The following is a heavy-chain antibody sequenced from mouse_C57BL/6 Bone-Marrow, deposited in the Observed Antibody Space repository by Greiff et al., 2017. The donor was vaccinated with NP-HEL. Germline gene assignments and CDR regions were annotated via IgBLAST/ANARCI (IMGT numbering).Heavy chain of an antibody. CDR1: GFSFNTYA. Sequence: VMLVESGGGLVQPKGSLKLSCAASGFSFNTYAMNWVRQAPGKGLEWVARIRSKSNNYATYYADSVKDRFTISRDDSESMLYLQMNNLKTEDTAMYYCVSSYDYDPYYYAMDYWGQGTSVTVSS. D-gene: IGHD2-4*01. CDR2: IRSKSNNYAT. J-gene: IGHJ4*01. V-gene: IGHV10-1*01. CDR3: VSSYDYDPYYYAMDY.